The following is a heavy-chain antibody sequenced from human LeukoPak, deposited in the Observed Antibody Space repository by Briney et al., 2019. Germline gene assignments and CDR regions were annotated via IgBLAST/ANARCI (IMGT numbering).Heavy chain of an antibody. CDR3: ARLISVAGTGASDI. V-gene: IGHV3-66*01. Sequence: GGSLRLSCAASAFTVSSNYMTWVRQAPGKGLEWVSVIYSGGTRYYADSVTGRFTISIDNSKNTLYLQMNTLRAEDTAVYYCARLISVAGTGASDIWGQETMVTVSS. CDR2: IYSGGTR. J-gene: IGHJ3*02. D-gene: IGHD6-19*01. CDR1: AFTVSSNY.